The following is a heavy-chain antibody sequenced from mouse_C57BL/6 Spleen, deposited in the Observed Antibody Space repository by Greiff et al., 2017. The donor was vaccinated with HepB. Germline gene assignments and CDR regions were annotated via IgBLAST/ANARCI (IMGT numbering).Heavy chain of an antibody. D-gene: IGHD1-1*01. Sequence: DVQLVESGGGLVKPGGSLKLSCAASGFTFSSYAMSWVRQTPEKRLEWVATISDGGSYTYYPDNVKGRFTISRDNAKNNLYLQMRHLKSEDTAMYYCARLGYYRRSSYFDVWGTGTTVTVSS. CDR1: GFTFSSYA. CDR2: ISDGGSYT. J-gene: IGHJ1*03. CDR3: ARLGYYRRSSYFDV. V-gene: IGHV5-4*01.